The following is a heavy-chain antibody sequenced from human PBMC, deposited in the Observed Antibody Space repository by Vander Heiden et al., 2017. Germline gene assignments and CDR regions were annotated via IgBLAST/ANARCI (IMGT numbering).Heavy chain of an antibody. CDR3: AKDSGADWYFDL. Sequence: DVHLVESGAVVVRPGGSLRLCRAASGSSCDEYTMHWVRQAPGKCLEWVSHISWDGGTTFYADSVKGRFTISRDNSKNSLYLYMNSLRTEDTAFYYCAKDSGADWYFDLWGRGTLVTVSS. J-gene: IGHJ2*01. D-gene: IGHD1-26*01. V-gene: IGHV3-43*01. CDR2: ISWDGGTT. CDR1: GSSCDEYT.